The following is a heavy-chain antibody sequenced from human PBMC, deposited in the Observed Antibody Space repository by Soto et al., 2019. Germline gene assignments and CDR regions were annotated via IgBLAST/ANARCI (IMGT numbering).Heavy chain of an antibody. CDR2: IYHSGST. CDR1: GGSISSGGYS. CDR3: ARTHIAVAGQYYFDY. D-gene: IGHD6-19*01. Sequence: QLQLQESGSGLVKPSQTLSLTCAVSGGSISSGGYSWSWIRQPPVKGLEWIGYIYHSGSTYYNPSLKSRVIISGDRYKNQFSLKLSSVTAADTAVYYCARTHIAVAGQYYFDYWGQGTLVTVSS. J-gene: IGHJ4*02. V-gene: IGHV4-30-2*01.